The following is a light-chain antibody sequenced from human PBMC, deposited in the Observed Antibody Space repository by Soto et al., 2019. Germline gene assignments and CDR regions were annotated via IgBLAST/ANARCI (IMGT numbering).Light chain of an antibody. CDR1: NIGSKS. J-gene: IGLJ2*01. CDR2: YDS. Sequence: SYELTQPPSVSVAPGKTARITCGGNNIGSKSVHWYQQKPGQAPVLVIYYDSDRPSGIPERFSGSNSGNTATMTISGVEAGDEAGYYCQVWDSRSDHPVFGGGTTLTVL. CDR3: QVWDSRSDHPV. V-gene: IGLV3-21*04.